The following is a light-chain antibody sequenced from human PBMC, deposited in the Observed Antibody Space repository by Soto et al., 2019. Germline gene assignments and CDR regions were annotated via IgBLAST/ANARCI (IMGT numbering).Light chain of an antibody. V-gene: IGLV2-14*01. CDR2: DVS. CDR3: TSYSGSSTVL. J-gene: IGLJ2*01. Sequence: QSALTQPASVSGSPGQSITISCTGTSSDVGGYNYVSWYQQRPGKAPRLMIYDVSNRPSGVSNRFSGSKSGNTASLTISGLQAEYEADYYCTSYSGSSTVLFGGGTKLTVL. CDR1: SSDVGGYNY.